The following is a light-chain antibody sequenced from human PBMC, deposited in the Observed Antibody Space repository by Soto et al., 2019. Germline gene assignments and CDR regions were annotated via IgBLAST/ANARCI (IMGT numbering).Light chain of an antibody. Sequence: DIQMTQSPSTLSASVGDRVTITCRASQSISSWLAWYQQKPGEAPKLLIYKASSLESGVPSRFSGSGSGTEFTLTISSLQPDDFAAYYCQQYHSDGTFGQGTKVDIK. CDR1: QSISSW. J-gene: IGKJ1*01. CDR2: KAS. V-gene: IGKV1-5*03. CDR3: QQYHSDGT.